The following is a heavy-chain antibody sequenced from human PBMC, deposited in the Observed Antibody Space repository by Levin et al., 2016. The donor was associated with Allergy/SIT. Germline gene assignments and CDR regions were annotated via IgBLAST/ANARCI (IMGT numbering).Heavy chain of an antibody. D-gene: IGHD4-23*01. J-gene: IGHJ4*02. CDR3: AKDRRVRYGGNLEFDY. CDR2: ISGSGGST. Sequence: GESLKISCAASGFTFSSYAMSWVRQAPGKGLEWVSAISGSGGSTYYADSVKGRFTISRDNSKNTLYLQMNSLRAEDTAVYYCAKDRRVRYGGNLEFDYWGQGTLVTVSS. CDR1: GFTFSSYA. V-gene: IGHV3-23*01.